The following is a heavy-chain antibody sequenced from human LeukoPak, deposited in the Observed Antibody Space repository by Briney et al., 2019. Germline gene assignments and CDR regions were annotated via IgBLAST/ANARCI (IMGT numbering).Heavy chain of an antibody. D-gene: IGHD6-13*01. Sequence: PGGSLRLSCAASGFTFSSYSMNGVRQAPGKGLEWVSSISSSSIYIYYADSVKGRFTISRDNAKNSLYLQMNSLRAEDTAVYYCARGRVAAAGPYDYWGQGTLVTVSS. CDR1: GFTFSSYS. CDR2: ISSSSIYI. V-gene: IGHV3-21*01. CDR3: ARGRVAAAGPYDY. J-gene: IGHJ4*02.